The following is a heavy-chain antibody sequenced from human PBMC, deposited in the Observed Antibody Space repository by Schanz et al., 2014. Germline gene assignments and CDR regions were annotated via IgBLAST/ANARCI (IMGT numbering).Heavy chain of an antibody. CDR2: MSGSGSTA. CDR3: ARPSDSSWYMDV. Sequence: EVQLLESGGGLVQPGGSLRLSCVASGFTFFGSFAMSWVRQGPGKGREWVSGMSGSGSTADYADSVKGRFTISRDNAKNALYLQMNSVRAEDTAVYYCARPSDSSWYMDVWGNGTTVTVSS. D-gene: IGHD2-21*02. CDR1: GFTFFGSFA. J-gene: IGHJ6*03. V-gene: IGHV3-23*01.